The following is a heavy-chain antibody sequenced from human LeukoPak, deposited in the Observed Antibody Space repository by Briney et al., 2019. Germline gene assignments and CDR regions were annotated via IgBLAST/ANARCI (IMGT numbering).Heavy chain of an antibody. CDR2: ISYTGST. Sequence: PSETLSLTCTVSGDSISSSHYYWGWIRQPPGKGLEWIGSISYTGSTYDNPSLKSRITISLDTSKNQFSLKLSSVTAADTAVFYCARTYDFWSGYHIDYWGQGTLVTVSS. D-gene: IGHD3-3*01. V-gene: IGHV4-39*07. J-gene: IGHJ4*02. CDR1: GDSISSSHYY. CDR3: ARTYDFWSGYHIDY.